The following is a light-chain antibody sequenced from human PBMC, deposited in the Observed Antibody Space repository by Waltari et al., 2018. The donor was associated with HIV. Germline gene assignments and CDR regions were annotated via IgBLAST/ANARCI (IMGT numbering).Light chain of an antibody. CDR2: RNT. V-gene: IGLV1-47*01. J-gene: IGLJ3*02. CDR1: SFNIGSNY. CDR3: AAWDDSVSGRV. Sequence: QSVLTQPPSASGTPGQRVTISCSGGSFNIGSNYVYWYQPFPGTAPRLLIYRNTRRPSWVPDRFSGSKSATSASLAISVLRSEDEADYFCAAWDDSVSGRVFGGGTKLTVL.